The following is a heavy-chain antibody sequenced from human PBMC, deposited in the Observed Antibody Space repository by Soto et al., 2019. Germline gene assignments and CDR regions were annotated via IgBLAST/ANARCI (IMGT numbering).Heavy chain of an antibody. CDR2: ISASGGST. Sequence: GGSLRLSCAASGFTFSTYAMSWVRQAPGKGLEWVSLISASGGSTYYADSVKGRFTISRDNSKNTLSLQMNSLRAEDTAVYYCASTPRAHCTSSSCYGLDYWGQGTLVTVSS. CDR3: ASTPRAHCTSSSCYGLDY. J-gene: IGHJ4*02. CDR1: GFTFSTYA. D-gene: IGHD2-2*01. V-gene: IGHV3-23*01.